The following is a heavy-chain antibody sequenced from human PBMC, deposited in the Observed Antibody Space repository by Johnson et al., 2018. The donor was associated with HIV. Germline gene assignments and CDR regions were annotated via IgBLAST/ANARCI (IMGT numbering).Heavy chain of an antibody. V-gene: IGHV3-15*01. CDR2: IKSESDGGTT. D-gene: IGHD1-14*01. J-gene: IGHJ3*02. CDR3: ARGPKNPGLDAFDI. Sequence: VQLVESGGDLVKPGGSLRLSCAASGFTFSNAWMNWVRQAPGKGLEWVGRIKSESDGGTTDYPTPVKGRFTISRDDSKNILYLQMNSLKTEDTAVYYCARGPKNPGLDAFDIWGQGTVVTVSS. CDR1: GFTFSNAW.